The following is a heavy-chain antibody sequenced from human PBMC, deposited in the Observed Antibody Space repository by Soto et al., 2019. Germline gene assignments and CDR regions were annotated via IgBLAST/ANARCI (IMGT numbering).Heavy chain of an antibody. CDR2: INAHSGGT. V-gene: IGHV1-2*02. Sequence: PSVKVSCKASGFSFTGYYIHWLRQAPGQGLEWMGWINAHSGGTEYAQKFQGRVTLTRDTSIATAYLTLTSLTSDDTALYYCAKDLTRQLAYWLDPWGQGPQVTVSS. J-gene: IGHJ5*02. CDR1: GFSFTGYY. D-gene: IGHD6-6*01. CDR3: AKDLTRQLAYWLDP.